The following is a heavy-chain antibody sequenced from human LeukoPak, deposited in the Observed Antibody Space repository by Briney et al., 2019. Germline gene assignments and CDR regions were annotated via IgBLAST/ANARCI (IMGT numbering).Heavy chain of an antibody. CDR3: TRDSGSYAYFDY. V-gene: IGHV3-49*04. CDR1: GFTFGDYG. D-gene: IGHD1-26*01. Sequence: PGGSLRLSCTASGFTFGDYGMSWVRQAPGKGLEWVGFIRSKAYGGTTEYAASVKGRFTISRDDSKSIAYLQMNSLKTEDTAVYYCTRDSGSYAYFDYWGQGTLVTVSS. J-gene: IGHJ4*02. CDR2: IRSKAYGGTT.